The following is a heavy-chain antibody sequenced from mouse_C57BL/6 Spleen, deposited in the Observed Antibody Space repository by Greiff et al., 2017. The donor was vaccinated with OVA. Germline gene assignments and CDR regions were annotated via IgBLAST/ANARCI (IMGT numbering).Heavy chain of an antibody. CDR2: IRSKSNNYAT. CDR1: GFSFNTYA. J-gene: IGHJ2*01. CDR3: VRQPAYMYYFDY. Sequence: EVQLVESGGGLVQPKGSLKLSCAASGFSFNTYAMNWVRQAPGKGLEWVARIRSKSNNYATYYADSVKDRFTISRDDSESMLYLQMNNLKTEDTAMDYCVRQPAYMYYFDYWGQGTTLTVSS. V-gene: IGHV10-1*01.